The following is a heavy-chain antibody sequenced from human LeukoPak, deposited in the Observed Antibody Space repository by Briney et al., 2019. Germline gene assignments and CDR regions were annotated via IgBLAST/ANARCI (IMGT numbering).Heavy chain of an antibody. Sequence: SETLSLTCTVSGYSISSGYYWGWIRQPPGKGLEWIGSMYHSGSTYYNPSLKSRVTISVDTSKNQFSLKLSSVTAADTAVYYCARDYYDSSGYYYVDYWGQGTLVTVSS. CDR3: ARDYYDSSGYYYVDY. V-gene: IGHV4-38-2*02. CDR2: MYHSGST. D-gene: IGHD3-22*01. CDR1: GYSISSGYY. J-gene: IGHJ4*02.